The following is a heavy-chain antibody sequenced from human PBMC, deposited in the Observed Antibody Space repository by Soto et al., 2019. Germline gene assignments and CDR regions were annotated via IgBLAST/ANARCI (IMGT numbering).Heavy chain of an antibody. J-gene: IGHJ6*02. Sequence: GASVKVSCKASGYTFTGYYMHWVRQAPGQGLEWMGWINPNSGGTNYAQKFQGWVTMTRDTSISTAYMELSRLRSDDTAVYYCAREEYSSSSAGMDVWGQGTTVTVSS. CDR3: AREEYSSSSAGMDV. V-gene: IGHV1-2*04. CDR2: INPNSGGT. D-gene: IGHD6-6*01. CDR1: GYTFTGYY.